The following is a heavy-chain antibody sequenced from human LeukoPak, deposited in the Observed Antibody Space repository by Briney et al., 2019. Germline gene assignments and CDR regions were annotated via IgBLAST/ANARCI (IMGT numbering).Heavy chain of an antibody. V-gene: IGHV4-39*07. J-gene: IGHJ5*02. CDR3: ASCSSTSWYAGDWFDP. D-gene: IGHD2-2*01. CDR2: INHSGST. Sequence: SETLSLTCTVSGGSITSSSYYWGWIRQPPGKGLEWIGEINHSGSTNYNPSLKSRVTISVDTSKNQFSLKLNSVTAADTAVYYCASCSSTSWYAGDWFDPWGQGTLVTVSS. CDR1: GGSITSSSYY.